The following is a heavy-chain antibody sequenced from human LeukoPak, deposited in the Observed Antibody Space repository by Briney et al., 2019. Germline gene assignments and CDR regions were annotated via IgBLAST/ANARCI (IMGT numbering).Heavy chain of an antibody. V-gene: IGHV4-59*01. CDR1: GGSMNNYY. J-gene: IGHJ5*02. CDR2: ISDSGST. CDR3: ARYDYGDCWFNP. D-gene: IGHD4-17*01. Sequence: TSETLSLTCTVSGGSMNNYYWSWIRQAPGKGLEWIGYISDSGSTNYNPSLRSRVTISVDTSKNQFSLKLSSVTAADTALYYCARYDYGDCWFNPWGQGTLVTVSS.